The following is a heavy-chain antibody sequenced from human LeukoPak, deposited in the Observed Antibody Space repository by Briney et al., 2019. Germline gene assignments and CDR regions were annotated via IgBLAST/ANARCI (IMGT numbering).Heavy chain of an antibody. CDR1: GFTFRDYY. V-gene: IGHV3-11*01. D-gene: IGHD3-9*01. CDR3: ARDGHYDILTGYFQD. Sequence: GGSLRLSCAGSGFTFRDYYMSWIRQAPGKGLEWVSYITNSGTTIYYADSVKGRFTISRDNAKNSLYLQMNSLRAEDTAVYYCARDGHYDILTGYFQDWGQGTLVTVSS. J-gene: IGHJ1*01. CDR2: ITNSGTTI.